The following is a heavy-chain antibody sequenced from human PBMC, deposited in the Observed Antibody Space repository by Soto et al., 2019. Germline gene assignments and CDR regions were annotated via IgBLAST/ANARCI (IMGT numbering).Heavy chain of an antibody. J-gene: IGHJ5*01. Sequence: SETLSLTCAVFGGSFSDSYWSWIRQSPEKGLEWIGEITNSGSTYYNPSLKSRVTISGDTSKNQFSLEVRSVTAADTAVYFCARGRTASATRWFDYWGQGTLVTVSS. V-gene: IGHV4-34*01. CDR1: GGSFSDSY. D-gene: IGHD1-1*01. CDR3: ARGRTASATRWFDY. CDR2: ITNSGST.